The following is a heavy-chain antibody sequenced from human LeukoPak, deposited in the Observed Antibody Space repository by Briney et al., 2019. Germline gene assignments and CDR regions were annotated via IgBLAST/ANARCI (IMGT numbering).Heavy chain of an antibody. V-gene: IGHV3-30-3*01. D-gene: IGHD6-19*01. Sequence: GGSLRLSCAASGFTFSTYAIHWVHQAPGKGLEWVAFTSFDESNKFYADSVEGRFTISRDNSKNTLFLQMHNLRVDDTAMYYCAVVAGRFPPDYWGQGTLVTVSS. J-gene: IGHJ4*02. CDR1: GFTFSTYA. CDR2: TSFDESNK. CDR3: AVVAGRFPPDY.